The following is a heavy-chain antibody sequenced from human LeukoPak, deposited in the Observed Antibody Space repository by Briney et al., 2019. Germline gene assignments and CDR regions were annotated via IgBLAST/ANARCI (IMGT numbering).Heavy chain of an antibody. CDR2: FHNSRTT. CDR3: ARGHLGLSP. Sequence: SETLSLTCTVSGGSISGYSWTWIRQPPGQGLEWIGYFHNSRTTSYNPSLTGRVTIAVDTAMGQISLKLNSVTAADTAVYYCARGHLGLSPWGQGTLVTVSS. CDR1: GGSISGYS. V-gene: IGHV4-59*01. D-gene: IGHD3-10*01. J-gene: IGHJ5*02.